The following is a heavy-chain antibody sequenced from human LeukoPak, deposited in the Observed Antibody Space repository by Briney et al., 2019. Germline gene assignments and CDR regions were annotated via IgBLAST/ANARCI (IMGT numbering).Heavy chain of an antibody. V-gene: IGHV4-4*07. D-gene: IGHD1-26*01. J-gene: IGHJ4*02. CDR2: IYPSGST. CDR3: ARENSGSYREFDY. CDR1: GGSISSYY. Sequence: SETLSLTCTVSGGSISSYYWTWIRQPAGKGLEWIGRIYPSGSTNYNPSLKSRVTMSVDTSKNQFSLKLSSATAADTAVYYCARENSGSYREFDYWGQGTLVTVSS.